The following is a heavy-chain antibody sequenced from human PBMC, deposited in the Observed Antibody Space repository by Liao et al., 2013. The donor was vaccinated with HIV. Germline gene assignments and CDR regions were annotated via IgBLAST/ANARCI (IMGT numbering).Heavy chain of an antibody. V-gene: IGHV4-4*07. CDR3: AREVVAAPGTLNY. CDR1: GGSITSYY. Sequence: RLQESGPGLVKPSETLSLTCTVSGGSITSYYWSWIRQPAGKGLEWIGHIYTSGSTDYNPSLKSRVTMSVDTSKNQFSLKLTSVTAADTAVYYCAREVVAAPGTLNYWGQGTLVTVSS. CDR2: IYTSGST. J-gene: IGHJ4*02. D-gene: IGHD2-15*01.